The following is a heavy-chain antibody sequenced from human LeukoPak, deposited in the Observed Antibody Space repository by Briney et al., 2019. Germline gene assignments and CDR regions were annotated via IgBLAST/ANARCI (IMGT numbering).Heavy chain of an antibody. CDR2: IYPGDSDT. D-gene: IGHD3-22*01. CDR1: GYSFTSYW. J-gene: IGHJ4*02. V-gene: IGHV5-51*01. CDR3: ASARYYYDSSGYYFDY. Sequence: GESLKISCKGSGYSFTSYWIGWVRQMPGKGLEWMGIIYPGDSDTRYSPSFQGQVTISADKSISTAYLQWSSLKASDTAMYYCASARYYYDSSGYYFDYWGQGTLVTVSS.